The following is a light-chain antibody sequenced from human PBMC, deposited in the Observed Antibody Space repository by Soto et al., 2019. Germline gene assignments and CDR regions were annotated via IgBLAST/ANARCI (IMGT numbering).Light chain of an antibody. CDR1: SSDVGGYKY. J-gene: IGLJ2*01. CDR3: TSYSSSSTYVV. V-gene: IGLV2-14*01. Sequence: QSVLTQPASVSGFPGQSITISCTGTSSDVGGYKYVCWYQQLPGRAPRLMIYEVSNRPSGVSTRFSGSKSGNTASLTISGLQAEDEGDYYCTSYSSSSTYVVFGGGTKLTVL. CDR2: EVS.